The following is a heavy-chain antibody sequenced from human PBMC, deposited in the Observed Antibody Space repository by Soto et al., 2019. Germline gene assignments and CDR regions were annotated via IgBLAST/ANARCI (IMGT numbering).Heavy chain of an antibody. CDR3: ARALPPAGTGLPPYYYYYGMDV. V-gene: IGHV1-69*01. J-gene: IGHJ6*02. CDR2: IIPIFGTA. D-gene: IGHD6-19*01. CDR1: GGTFSSYA. Sequence: QVQLVQSGAEVKKPGSSVKVSCTASGGTFSSYAISWVRQAPGQGLEWMGGIIPIFGTANYAQKFQGRVTITADESTSTAYMELSSLRSEDTAVYYCARALPPAGTGLPPYYYYYGMDVWGQGTTVTVSS.